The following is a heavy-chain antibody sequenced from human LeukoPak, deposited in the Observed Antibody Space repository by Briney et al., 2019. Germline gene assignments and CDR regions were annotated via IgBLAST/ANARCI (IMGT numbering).Heavy chain of an antibody. CDR1: GFTFSSYG. CDR3: ARTRGWDVINDAFDI. CDR2: IWYDGSNK. V-gene: IGHV3-33*01. D-gene: IGHD3-10*01. Sequence: GRSLRLSCAASGFTFSSYGMHWARQAPGKGLEWVAVIWYDGSNKYYADSVKGRFTISRDNSKNTLYLQMNSLRAEDTAVYYCARTRGWDVINDAFDIWGQGTMVTVSS. J-gene: IGHJ3*02.